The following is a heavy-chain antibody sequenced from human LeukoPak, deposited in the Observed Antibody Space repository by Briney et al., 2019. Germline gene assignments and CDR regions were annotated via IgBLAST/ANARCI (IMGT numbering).Heavy chain of an antibody. CDR3: AHKGVGSGSYTM. Sequence: SGPTLVNPTQTLTLTCTFSGFSLTTTGVGVAWIRQPPGKALEWLAATYWNNDKSYSPSLKSRLTITKDTSKNQVVLIMTNMDPVDTATYYCAHKGVGSGSYTMWGQGTLVTVSS. J-gene: IGHJ4*02. CDR1: GFSLTTTGVG. CDR2: TYWNNDK. D-gene: IGHD3-10*01. V-gene: IGHV2-5*01.